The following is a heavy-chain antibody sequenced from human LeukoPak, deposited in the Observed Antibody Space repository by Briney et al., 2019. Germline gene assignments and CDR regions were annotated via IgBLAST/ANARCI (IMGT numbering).Heavy chain of an antibody. CDR1: GFLFGKSW. CDR2: TDGSST. Sequence: PGGSLRLSSAASGFLFGKSWMHWVRQAPGKGLVWVSRTDGSSTTYAESVKGRFSVSMDNAQNTLYLQMNSLRAEDTAVYYCARWALGRAGKGDALDIWGQGTMVIV. V-gene: IGHV3-74*01. D-gene: IGHD6-13*01. J-gene: IGHJ3*02. CDR3: ARWALGRAGKGDALDI.